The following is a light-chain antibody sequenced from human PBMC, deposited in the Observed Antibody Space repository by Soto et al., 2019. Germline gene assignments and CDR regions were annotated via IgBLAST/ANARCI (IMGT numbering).Light chain of an antibody. CDR1: QSISSW. J-gene: IGKJ1*01. CDR2: KAS. V-gene: IGKV1-5*03. CDR3: QQYNSYSWT. Sequence: DIQRTQSPSTLSASVGDRFTITCMASQSISSWLAWYQQKPGKAPKLLIYKASSLESGVTSRFSGSGSGTEFTLTISSLQPDDFATYYCQQYNSYSWTFGQVTKVDIK.